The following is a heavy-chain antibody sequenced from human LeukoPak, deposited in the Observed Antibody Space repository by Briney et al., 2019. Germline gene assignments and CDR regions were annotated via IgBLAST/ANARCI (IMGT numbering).Heavy chain of an antibody. D-gene: IGHD3-22*01. CDR1: GYSFTTYW. V-gene: IGHV5-51*01. CDR3: ARPNYYDSSALDAFDN. Sequence: GESLKISCKGSGYSFTTYWIGWVRQMPGKGLEWMGIIYPGDSDTRYSPSFQGQVTISADKSISTAYLQWSSLKASDTAMYYCARPNYYDSSALDAFDNWGQGTMVTVSS. J-gene: IGHJ3*02. CDR2: IYPGDSDT.